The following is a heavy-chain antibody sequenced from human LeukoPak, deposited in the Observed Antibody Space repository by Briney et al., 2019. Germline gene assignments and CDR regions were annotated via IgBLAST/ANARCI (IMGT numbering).Heavy chain of an antibody. Sequence: GASVKVSCKASGGTFSSYAISWVRQAPGQGLEWIVGIIPIFGTANYAQKFQGRVTITAVESTSTAYMELSSLRSEDTAVYYRARAAYDILTGYLFDYWGQGTLVTVSS. J-gene: IGHJ4*02. CDR1: GGTFSSYA. CDR2: IIPIFGTA. V-gene: IGHV1-69*13. CDR3: ARAAYDILTGYLFDY. D-gene: IGHD3-9*01.